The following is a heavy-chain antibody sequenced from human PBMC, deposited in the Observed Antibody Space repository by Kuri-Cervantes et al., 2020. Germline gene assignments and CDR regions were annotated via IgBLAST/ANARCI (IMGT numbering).Heavy chain of an antibody. Sequence: GESLKISCAASGFTYSSYWMSWVRQAPGKGLEWVANIQQDGSEKFYVDSVKGRFTISRDNAKNSLYLQMSSLRAEDTAVYYCARDGPHYGDYEVLWGQGTLVTVSS. CDR1: GFTYSSYW. CDR3: ARDGPHYGDYEVL. J-gene: IGHJ4*02. V-gene: IGHV3-7*01. CDR2: IQQDGSEK. D-gene: IGHD4-17*01.